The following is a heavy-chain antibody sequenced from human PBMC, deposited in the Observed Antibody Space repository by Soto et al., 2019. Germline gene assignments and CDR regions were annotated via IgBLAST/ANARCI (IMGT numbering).Heavy chain of an antibody. Sequence: ASVKVSCKVSGYTLTELSMHWVRQAPGKGLEWMGGFDPEDGETIYAQKFQGRVTMTEDTSTDTAYMELNSLRSEDTAVYYCATSLFYYDHYYHYRMDFWAQGTTVPVSS. V-gene: IGHV1-24*01. J-gene: IGHJ6*02. CDR1: GYTLTELS. CDR3: ATSLFYYDHYYHYRMDF. D-gene: IGHD3-22*01. CDR2: FDPEDGET.